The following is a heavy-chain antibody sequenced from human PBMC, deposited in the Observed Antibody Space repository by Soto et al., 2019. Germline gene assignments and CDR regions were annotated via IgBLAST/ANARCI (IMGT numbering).Heavy chain of an antibody. D-gene: IGHD3-16*01. J-gene: IGHJ6*02. Sequence: ETLSLTCTVSGGSISSYYWNWIRQPPGKGLEWIGYIYYSGSTNYNPSLKSRVTISVDTSKNQFSLKLSSVTAADTAVYYCARDGGTYGMDVWGQGTTVTVSS. CDR2: IYYSGST. V-gene: IGHV4-59*01. CDR3: ARDGGTYGMDV. CDR1: GGSISSYY.